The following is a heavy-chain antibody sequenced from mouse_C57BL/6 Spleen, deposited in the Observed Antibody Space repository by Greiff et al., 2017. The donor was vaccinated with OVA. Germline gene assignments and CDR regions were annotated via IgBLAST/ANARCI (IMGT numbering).Heavy chain of an antibody. CDR2: ISGGGGIT. J-gene: IGHJ4*01. CDR3: ARRGTPDYAMDY. V-gene: IGHV5-9*01. CDR1: GFTFSSYT. D-gene: IGHD2-14*01. Sequence: EVKLMESGGGLVKPGGSLKLSCAASGFTFSSYTMSWVRQTPEKRLEWVATISGGGGITYYPDSVKGRFTISRDNAKNTLYLQMSSLRSEDTALYYCARRGTPDYAMDYWGQGTSVTVSS.